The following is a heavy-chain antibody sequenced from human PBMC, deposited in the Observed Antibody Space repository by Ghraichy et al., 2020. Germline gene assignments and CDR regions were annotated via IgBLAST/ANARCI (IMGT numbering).Heavy chain of an antibody. CDR1: GGSISRNY. CDR3: ARGRVPGGD. Sequence: SETLSLTCSVSGGSISRNYWSWIRQPPGKGLEWIGYIDTSGSTNYNPSLKSRVTISVDTSKNQFSLKLTSVTAADTAVYYCARGRVPGGDWGQGTLVTVSS. V-gene: IGHV4-59*01. CDR2: IDTSGST. J-gene: IGHJ4*02. D-gene: IGHD2-2*01.